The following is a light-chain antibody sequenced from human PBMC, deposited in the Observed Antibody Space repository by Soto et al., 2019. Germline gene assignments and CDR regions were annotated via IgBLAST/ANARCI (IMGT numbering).Light chain of an antibody. J-gene: IGKJ4*01. V-gene: IGKV1-5*01. CDR2: DAS. CDR3: QQYSSYPLT. CDR1: ETINTW. Sequence: DVQMTQSAASVSVSVGDRVTITCRASETINTWLAWYQQKPGKAPKILIYDASKLERGVPSRLSGSGSGAEFTLTISSLQPDDLGTYYCQQYSSYPLTFGGGTKVDIK.